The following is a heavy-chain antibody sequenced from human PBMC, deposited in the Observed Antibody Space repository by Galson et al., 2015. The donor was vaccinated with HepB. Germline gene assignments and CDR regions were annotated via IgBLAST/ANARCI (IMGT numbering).Heavy chain of an antibody. J-gene: IGHJ4*02. CDR1: GFTFSDLY. CDR3: ARRHRSSGWYYFDY. CDR2: ISSSSSYT. V-gene: IGHV3-11*03. D-gene: IGHD6-19*01. Sequence: SLRLSCAAYGFTFSDLYMSWIRQAPRKGLEWVSYISSSSSYTSYADSVKGRFTISRDHAKNSLYLQMNSLRAEDTAVYYCARRHRSSGWYYFDYWGQGTLVTVSS.